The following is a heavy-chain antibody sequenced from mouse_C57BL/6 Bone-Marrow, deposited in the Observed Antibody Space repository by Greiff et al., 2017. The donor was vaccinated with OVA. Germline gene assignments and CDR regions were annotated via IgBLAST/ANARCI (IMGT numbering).Heavy chain of an antibody. Sequence: VQLQQSGAELVRPGTSVKVSCKASGYAFTNYLIEWVKQRPGQGLEWIGVINPGSGGTNYNEKFKGKATLTADQSSSTAYMQISSLTSEDSAVYFCARFVIYYDYLFDYWGQGTTLTVSS. J-gene: IGHJ2*01. CDR3: ARFVIYYDYLFDY. D-gene: IGHD2-4*01. CDR1: GYAFTNYL. V-gene: IGHV1-54*01. CDR2: INPGSGGT.